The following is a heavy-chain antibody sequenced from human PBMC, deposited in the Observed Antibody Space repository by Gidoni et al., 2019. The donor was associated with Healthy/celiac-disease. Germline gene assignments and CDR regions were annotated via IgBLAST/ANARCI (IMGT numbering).Heavy chain of an antibody. D-gene: IGHD4-4*01. Sequence: GKGLEWVSAIGTAGDTYYPGSVKGRFTISRENAKNSLYLQMNSLRAGDTAVYYCARGDSLSTYYYYGMDVWGQGTTVTVS. CDR3: ARGDSLSTYYYYGMDV. CDR2: IGTAGDT. J-gene: IGHJ6*02. V-gene: IGHV3-13*04.